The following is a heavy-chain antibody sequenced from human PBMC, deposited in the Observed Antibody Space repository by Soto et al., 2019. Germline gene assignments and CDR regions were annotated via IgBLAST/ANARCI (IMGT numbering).Heavy chain of an antibody. CDR2: ISYDGSNK. CDR1: GFTFSSYA. Sequence: QVQLVESGGGVVQPGRSLRLSCAASGFTFSSYAMHWVRQAPGKGLEWVAVISYDGSNKYYADSVKGRFTISRDNSKNTLYLQINSLRAEDTAVYYCARDRRSCFDSWGQGTLVTVSS. J-gene: IGHJ4*02. V-gene: IGHV3-30-3*01. CDR3: ARDRRSCFDS. D-gene: IGHD6-13*01.